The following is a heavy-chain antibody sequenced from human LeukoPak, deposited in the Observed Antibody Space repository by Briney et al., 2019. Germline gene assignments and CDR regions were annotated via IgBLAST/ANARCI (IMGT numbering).Heavy chain of an antibody. CDR2: IYYSGST. Sequence: SETLSLTCTVSGGSISSGGYYWSWIRQHPGKGLEWIGCIYYSGSTYYNPSLKSRVTISVDTSKNQFSLKLSSVTAADTAVYYCARVGLVGSSWSLYYYYGMDVWGKGTTVTVSS. D-gene: IGHD6-13*01. V-gene: IGHV4-61*08. CDR3: ARVGLVGSSWSLYYYYGMDV. CDR1: GGSISSGGYY. J-gene: IGHJ6*04.